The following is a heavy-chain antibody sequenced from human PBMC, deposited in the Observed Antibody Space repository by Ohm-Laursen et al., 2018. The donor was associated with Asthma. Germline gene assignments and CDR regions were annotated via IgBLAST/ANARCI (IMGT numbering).Heavy chain of an antibody. CDR2: IYYSGST. D-gene: IGHD3-3*01. J-gene: IGHJ6*02. CDR3: ARDPVTIFGVVAPMDV. V-gene: IGHV4-59*01. Sequence: GTLSLTCTVSGGSISSYYWSWIRQPPGKGLEWIGYIYYSGSTNYNPSLKSRVTISVDTSKNQFSLKLSSVTAADTAVFYCARDPVTIFGVVAPMDVWGQGTTVTVSS. CDR1: GGSISSYY.